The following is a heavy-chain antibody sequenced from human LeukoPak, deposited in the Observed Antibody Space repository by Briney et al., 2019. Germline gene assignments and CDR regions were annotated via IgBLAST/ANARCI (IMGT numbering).Heavy chain of an antibody. Sequence: GRSLRLSCAASGFIFRGYDMNWVRQAPGKGLEWVSFISSSSISIYYGDLVQGRFTVSRDNARNLLYLEMNTLRAEDTAVYYCARVYDVLTGGFDYWGQGALVTVSS. V-gene: IGHV3-21*01. D-gene: IGHD3-9*01. CDR1: GFIFRGYD. CDR3: ARVYDVLTGGFDY. J-gene: IGHJ4*02. CDR2: ISSSSISI.